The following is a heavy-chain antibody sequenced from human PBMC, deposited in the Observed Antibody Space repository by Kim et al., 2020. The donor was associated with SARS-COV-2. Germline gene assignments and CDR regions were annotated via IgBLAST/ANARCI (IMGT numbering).Heavy chain of an antibody. Sequence: SETLSLTCTVSGGSISSGDYYWSWIRQPPGKGLEWIGYIYYSGSTYYNPSLKSRVTISVDTSKNQFSLKLSSVTAADTAVYYCARGTSGYSSYFDYWGQGTRVTVSS. V-gene: IGHV4-30-4*01. J-gene: IGHJ4*02. CDR3: ARGTSGYSSYFDY. D-gene: IGHD3-22*01. CDR2: IYYSGST. CDR1: GGSISSGDYY.